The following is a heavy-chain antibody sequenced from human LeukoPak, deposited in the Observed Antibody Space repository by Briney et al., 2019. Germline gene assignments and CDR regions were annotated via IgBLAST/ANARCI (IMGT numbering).Heavy chain of an antibody. CDR3: ARNPTLGCSSTSCSNYYYGMDV. D-gene: IGHD2-2*01. CDR1: GFTFSSYA. J-gene: IGHJ6*02. CDR2: ISYDGSNK. Sequence: PGRSLRLSCAASGFTFSSYAMHWVRQAPGKGLEWVAVISYDGSNKYYADSVKGRFTISRDNSKNTLYLQMNSLRAEDTAVYYCARNPTLGCSSTSCSNYYYGMDVWGQGTTVTVS. V-gene: IGHV3-30*04.